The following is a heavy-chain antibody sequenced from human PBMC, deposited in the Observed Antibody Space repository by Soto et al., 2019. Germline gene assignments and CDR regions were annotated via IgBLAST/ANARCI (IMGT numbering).Heavy chain of an antibody. CDR2: IFHSGRT. CDR1: GASIISNDW. J-gene: IGHJ4*02. D-gene: IGHD6-19*01. Sequence: SETLSLTCSVCGASIISNDWWIWIRQTPGKGLEWIGEIFHSGRTNYSPSFKSRVTISVDTSKSQFSLEMASVTAADTAVYYCARENLRSGCTFYHWGQGSPVTVS. CDR3: ARENLRSGCTFYH. V-gene: IGHV4-4*02.